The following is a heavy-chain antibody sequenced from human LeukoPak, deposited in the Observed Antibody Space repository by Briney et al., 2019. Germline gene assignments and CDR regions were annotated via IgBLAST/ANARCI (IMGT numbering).Heavy chain of an antibody. J-gene: IGHJ4*02. V-gene: IGHV3-33*01. CDR2: IWYDGSNK. Sequence: GGSLRLSCAASGFTFSSYGMHWVRQAPGKGLEWVAVIWYDGSNKNYADSLKGRFTISRDNSKNTLYLRMDSLRAEDTAVYYCARARDNYDRSGFSALDYWGQGTLVTVSS. CDR3: ARARDNYDRSGFSALDY. D-gene: IGHD3-22*01. CDR1: GFTFSSYG.